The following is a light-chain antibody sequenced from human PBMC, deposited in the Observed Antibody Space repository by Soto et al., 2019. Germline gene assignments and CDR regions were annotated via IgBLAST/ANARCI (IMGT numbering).Light chain of an antibody. CDR2: GAS. CDR1: QSIKNY. V-gene: IGKV1-39*01. CDR3: QQGYSTAPIT. J-gene: IGKJ5*01. Sequence: DIPMTQSPSSLSAAIGDRVTITCRASQSIKNYLNWYQHKPGAAPKLLIFGASNLESGVPSMFSGSGSGTEFTLSISSLQPEDFATYYCQQGYSTAPITFGQGTRVEIK.